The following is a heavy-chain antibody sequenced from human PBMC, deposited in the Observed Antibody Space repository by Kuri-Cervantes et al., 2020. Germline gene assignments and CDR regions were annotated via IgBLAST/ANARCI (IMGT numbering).Heavy chain of an antibody. D-gene: IGHD6-6*01. Sequence: ASVKVSCKASGYTFTGYYMHWVRQAPGQGLEWMGWININSGGTYYAQKFQGWVNMTRDTSISTAYMELSRLRYDDTAVYYCARDTYSSSSWFDPWGQGTLVTVSS. CDR3: ARDTYSSSSWFDP. CDR1: GYTFTGYY. J-gene: IGHJ5*02. V-gene: IGHV1-2*04. CDR2: ININSGGT.